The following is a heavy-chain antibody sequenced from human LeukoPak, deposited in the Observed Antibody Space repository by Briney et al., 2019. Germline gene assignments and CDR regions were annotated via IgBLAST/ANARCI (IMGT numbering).Heavy chain of an antibody. D-gene: IGHD1-14*01. CDR2: ISSYNGDT. Sequence: GASVKVSCKASGYTFTTYGISWVRQAPGQGLEWMGWISSYNGDTKYAQKFQGRVTMTTDTSTSTAHMELRSLISDDTAVYYCARKGEPKSSNLYYYYGMDVWGQGTTVTVSS. CDR3: ARKGEPKSSNLYYYYGMDV. V-gene: IGHV1-18*01. J-gene: IGHJ6*02. CDR1: GYTFTTYG.